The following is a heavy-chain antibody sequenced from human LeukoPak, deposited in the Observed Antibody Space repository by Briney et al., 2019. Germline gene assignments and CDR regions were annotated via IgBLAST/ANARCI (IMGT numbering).Heavy chain of an antibody. CDR3: ARETPSGIAAANGFDY. V-gene: IGHV3-21*01. CDR2: ISSSSSYI. CDR1: GFTSSSHS. Sequence: PGGSLRLSCAASGFTSSSHSMNWVRQAPGKGLEWVSSISSSSSYIYYADSVKGRFTISRDNAKNSLYLQMNSLRAEDTAVYYCARETPSGIAAANGFDYWGQGTLVTVSS. D-gene: IGHD6-13*01. J-gene: IGHJ4*02.